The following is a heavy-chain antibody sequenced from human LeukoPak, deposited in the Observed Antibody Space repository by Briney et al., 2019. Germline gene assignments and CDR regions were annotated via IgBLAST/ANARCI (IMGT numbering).Heavy chain of an antibody. CDR3: ARQTGSGLFILP. J-gene: IGHJ4*02. CDR1: GDSISTSNSY. Sequence: SETLSLTCTVSGDSISTSNSYWGWIRQPPGKGLEWIGSIYYSGNTYYNASLKSQVSISIDTSKNQFSLKLTSVTAADTSVYYCARQTGSGLFILPGGQGTLVTVSS. V-gene: IGHV4-39*01. D-gene: IGHD3/OR15-3a*01. CDR2: IYYSGNT.